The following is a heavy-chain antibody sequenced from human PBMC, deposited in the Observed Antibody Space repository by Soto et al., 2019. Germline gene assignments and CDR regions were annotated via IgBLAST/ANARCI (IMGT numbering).Heavy chain of an antibody. D-gene: IGHD3-10*01. CDR2: IIPVFGTA. V-gene: IGHV1-69*12. J-gene: IGHJ4*02. CDR3: AGQSDGSGLFDY. CDR1: GGTFNSYA. Sequence: QVQLVQSGAEVKKPGSSVKVSCKASGGTFNSYAINWVRQAPGQGLEWMGGIIPVFGTANYAQKFQGRVTITADESTSTAYMELSSLRSEDTAVYYGAGQSDGSGLFDYWGQGTLVTVSS.